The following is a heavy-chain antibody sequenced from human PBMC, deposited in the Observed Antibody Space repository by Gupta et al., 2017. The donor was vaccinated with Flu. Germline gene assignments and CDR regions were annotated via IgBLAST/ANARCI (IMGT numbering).Heavy chain of an antibody. CDR2: IWADGNHQ. D-gene: IGHD3-10*01. J-gene: IGHJ3*02. V-gene: IGHV3-33*01. Sequence: VRLAPGKGLEWVAVIWADGNHQFYADSVQGRFSLSRDNSKSTLSLQMTSLRAEDTALYYCVRERGPFDAFDIWGQGTMVTVSS. CDR3: VRERGPFDAFDI.